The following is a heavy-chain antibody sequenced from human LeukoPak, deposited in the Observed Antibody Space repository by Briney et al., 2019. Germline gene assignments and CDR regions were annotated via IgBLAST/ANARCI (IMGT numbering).Heavy chain of an antibody. D-gene: IGHD3-9*01. J-gene: IGHJ4*02. V-gene: IGHV3-23*01. Sequence: GGSLRLSCAASGFTFSSYAMSWVRQAPGKGLEWVSAISGSGGSTYYADSVKGRFTISRDNSKNTLYLQMNSLRADDTAVYYCAKDAGTILTGYYLPPAYFDYWGQRTLVTVSS. CDR3: AKDAGTILTGYYLPPAYFDY. CDR2: ISGSGGST. CDR1: GFTFSSYA.